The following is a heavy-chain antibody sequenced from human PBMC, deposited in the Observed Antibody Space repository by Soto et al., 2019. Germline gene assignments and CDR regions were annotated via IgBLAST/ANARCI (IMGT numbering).Heavy chain of an antibody. J-gene: IGHJ5*02. CDR1: GYYISSGYY. V-gene: IGHV4-38-2*01. CDR2: IYHSGST. D-gene: IGHD2-15*01. CDR3: ARGGIVVVDSVPHWFDP. Sequence: LSLTCGVSGYYISSGYYWGWIRQPPGKGLEWIGSIYHSGSTYYNPSLKSRVTISVDTSKNQFSLRLSFVTAADTAVYYCARGGIVVVDSVPHWFDPWGQGTLVTVSS.